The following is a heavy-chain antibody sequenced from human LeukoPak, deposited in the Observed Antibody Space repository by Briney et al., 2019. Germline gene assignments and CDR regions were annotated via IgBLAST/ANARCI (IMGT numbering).Heavy chain of an antibody. CDR1: GFTFSSYE. J-gene: IGHJ4*02. Sequence: PGGSLRLSCAASGFTFSSYEMNWVLQAPGKGLEWVSYISSSGSTIYYADSVKGRFTISRDNARNSLYLQMNSLRGEDTAVYYCARGPHPYSSGWYHFDYWGQGTLVTVSS. V-gene: IGHV3-48*03. CDR3: ARGPHPYSSGWYHFDY. D-gene: IGHD6-19*01. CDR2: ISSSGSTI.